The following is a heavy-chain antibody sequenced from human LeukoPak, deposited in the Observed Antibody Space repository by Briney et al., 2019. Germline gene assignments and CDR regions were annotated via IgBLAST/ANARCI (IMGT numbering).Heavy chain of an antibody. Sequence: PGESLRLSCATSGFMFSNYWMTWVRQAPGKGLEWVANIKQDGSAKHYMDSVKGRFTISRDNAKNSLYLQMNSLRVEDPAVYYCASAGYSSSWYYFDYRGQGTLVTVSS. CDR3: ASAGYSSSWYYFDY. CDR1: GFMFSNYW. D-gene: IGHD6-13*01. CDR2: IKQDGSAK. J-gene: IGHJ4*02. V-gene: IGHV3-7*03.